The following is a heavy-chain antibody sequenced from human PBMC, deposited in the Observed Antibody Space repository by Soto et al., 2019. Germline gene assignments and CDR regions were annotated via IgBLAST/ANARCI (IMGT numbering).Heavy chain of an antibody. V-gene: IGHV3-21*01. CDR3: ARDSEYSGYDWSWFDP. J-gene: IGHJ5*02. D-gene: IGHD5-12*01. CDR1: GFTFSSYS. CDR2: ISSSSSYI. Sequence: GGSLRLSCAASGFTFSSYSMNWVRQAPGKGLEWVSSISSSSSYIYYADSVKGRFTISRDNAKNSLYLQMNSLRAEDTAVYYCARDSEYSGYDWSWFDPWGQGTLVTVS.